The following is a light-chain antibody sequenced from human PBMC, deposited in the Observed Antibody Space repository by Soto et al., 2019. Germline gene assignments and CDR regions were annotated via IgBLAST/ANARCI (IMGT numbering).Light chain of an antibody. CDR3: QSYDSSLSVVV. V-gene: IGLV1-40*01. Sequence: QSVLTRPPSVSGAPGQRVTFSCTGSSSNIGAGYDVHWYQQLPGTAPKLLIYGNNKRPSGVPDRFSGSKSGTSASLAITGLQAEDEADYYCQSYDSSLSVVVFGGGTKLTVL. CDR1: SSNIGAGYD. CDR2: GNN. J-gene: IGLJ2*01.